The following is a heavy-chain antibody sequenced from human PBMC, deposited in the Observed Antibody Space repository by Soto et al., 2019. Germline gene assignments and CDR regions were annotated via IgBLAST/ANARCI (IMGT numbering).Heavy chain of an antibody. CDR2: ISGSGGST. J-gene: IGHJ4*02. Sequence: GGSLRLSCAASGFTFSSYAMSWVRQAPGKGPEWVSAISGSGGSTYYADSVKGRFTISRDNSKNTLYLQMNSLRAEDTAVYYCAKDLGLGYCSGGSCHDFDYWGQGTLVTVSS. V-gene: IGHV3-23*01. CDR1: GFTFSSYA. CDR3: AKDLGLGYCSGGSCHDFDY. D-gene: IGHD2-15*01.